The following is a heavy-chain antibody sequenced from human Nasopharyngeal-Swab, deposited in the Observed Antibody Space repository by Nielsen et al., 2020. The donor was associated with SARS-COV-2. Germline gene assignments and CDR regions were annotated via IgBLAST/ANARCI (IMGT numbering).Heavy chain of an antibody. CDR1: GFTFSSYA. Sequence: GGSLKISCAASGFTFSSYAMSWVRQAPGKGLEWVSAISGSGGSTYYADSVKGRFTISRDNSKNTLYLQMNSLRAEDTAVYYCAPRVGATTGLDYWGQGTLVTVSS. J-gene: IGHJ4*02. V-gene: IGHV3-23*01. D-gene: IGHD1-26*01. CDR2: ISGSGGST. CDR3: APRVGATTGLDY.